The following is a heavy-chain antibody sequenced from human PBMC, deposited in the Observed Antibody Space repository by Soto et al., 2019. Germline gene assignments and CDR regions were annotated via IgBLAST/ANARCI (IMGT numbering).Heavy chain of an antibody. V-gene: IGHV3-23*01. CDR3: AKDRRYCSGGSCYSSLDYMDV. D-gene: IGHD2-15*01. CDR1: GFTFSSYA. CDR2: ISGSGGST. J-gene: IGHJ6*03. Sequence: GGSLRLSCAASGFTFSSYAMSWVRQAPGKGLEWVSAISGSGGSTYYADSVKGRFTISRDNSKNTLYLQMNSLRAEDTAVYYCAKDRRYCSGGSCYSSLDYMDVWGKGTTVTVSS.